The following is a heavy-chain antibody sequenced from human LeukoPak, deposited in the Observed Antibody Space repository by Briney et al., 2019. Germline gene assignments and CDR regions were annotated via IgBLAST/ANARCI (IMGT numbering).Heavy chain of an antibody. CDR2: IYYSGGT. CDR1: GGSISSYY. CDR3: AREAYCSSTSCYQAAYYYYMDV. V-gene: IGHV4-59*01. J-gene: IGHJ6*03. Sequence: PSETLSLTCTVSGGSISSYYWSWIRQPPGKGLEWIGYIYYSGGTNYNPSLKSRVTISVDTSKNQFSLKLSSVTAADTAVYYCAREAYCSSTSCYQAAYYYYMDVWGKGTTVTVSS. D-gene: IGHD2-2*01.